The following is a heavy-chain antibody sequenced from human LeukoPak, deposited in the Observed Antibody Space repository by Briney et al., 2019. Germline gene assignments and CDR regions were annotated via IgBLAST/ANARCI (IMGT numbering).Heavy chain of an antibody. CDR1: GFTFDDYA. CDR2: ISWNSGSI. CDR3: ASGGGYGDYPVTPFDY. D-gene: IGHD4-17*01. J-gene: IGHJ4*02. Sequence: GRSLRLSCAASGFTFDDYAMHWVRQAPGKGLEWVSGISWNSGSIGYADSVKGRFTIPRDNAKNSLYLQMNSLRAEDTALYYCASGGGYGDYPVTPFDYWGQGTLVTVSS. V-gene: IGHV3-9*01.